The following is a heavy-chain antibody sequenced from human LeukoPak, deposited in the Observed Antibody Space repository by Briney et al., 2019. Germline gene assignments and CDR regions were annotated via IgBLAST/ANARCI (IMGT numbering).Heavy chain of an antibody. CDR1: GFNFSDYY. Sequence: GGSLRLSCAASGFNFSDYYMSWIRQAPGKGLEWVSYISSSSSYTNYADSVKGRFTISRDNAKNSLYLQMNSLRAEDTAVYYCARDLRQLDYWGQGTLVTVSS. V-gene: IGHV3-11*05. CDR2: ISSSSSYT. CDR3: ARDLRQLDY. J-gene: IGHJ4*02.